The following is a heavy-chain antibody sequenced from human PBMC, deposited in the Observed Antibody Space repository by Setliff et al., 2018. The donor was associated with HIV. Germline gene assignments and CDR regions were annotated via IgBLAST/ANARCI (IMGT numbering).Heavy chain of an antibody. Sequence: SQTLSLTCAISGDSVSSNSAAWNWIRQSPSRGLEWLGRTYYRSKWYNDYAVSVKSRITINPVTSKNQFSLPLNSVTPEGTAVYYCARGTGIQLWLKGGDYYYYYMDVWGKGTTVTVSS. D-gene: IGHD5-18*01. J-gene: IGHJ6*03. CDR2: TYYRSKWYN. CDR1: GDSVSSNSAA. CDR3: ARGTGIQLWLKGGDYYYYYMDV. V-gene: IGHV6-1*01.